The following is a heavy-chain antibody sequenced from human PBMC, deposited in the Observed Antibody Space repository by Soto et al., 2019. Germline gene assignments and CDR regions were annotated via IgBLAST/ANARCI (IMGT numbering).Heavy chain of an antibody. D-gene: IGHD6-25*01. J-gene: IGHJ3*02. CDR1: GFTFSTHA. CDR3: ARDSGPAGGGACDI. Sequence: EVQLLESGGGLVQPGGSLRLSCAASGFTFSTHAMIWVRQAPGKGLNWVSTVDVGGGSTYYTDSVKGRFTVSRDNPKNTVYLQLNTLRAEDTAIYFCARDSGPAGGGACDIWGQGTMVTVSS. V-gene: IGHV3-23*01. CDR2: VDVGGGST.